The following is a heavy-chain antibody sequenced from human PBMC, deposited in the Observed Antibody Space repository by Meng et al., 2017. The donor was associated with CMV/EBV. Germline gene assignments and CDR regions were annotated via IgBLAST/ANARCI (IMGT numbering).Heavy chain of an antibody. CDR3: ARKVVCAFDI. J-gene: IGHJ3*02. D-gene: IGHD2-8*02. CDR2: ISTYNGNT. Sequence: VEQVLAGAEVKKPGAASMVCCKAAGYTFTSYGSSWVRPAAGQVLEWMGWISTYNGNTNYAQKLQGRVTMNTDTATSTAYMELRSLGSDDTAVYYCARKVVCAFDIWGQGTMVTVSS. V-gene: IGHV1-18*01. CDR1: GYTFTSYG.